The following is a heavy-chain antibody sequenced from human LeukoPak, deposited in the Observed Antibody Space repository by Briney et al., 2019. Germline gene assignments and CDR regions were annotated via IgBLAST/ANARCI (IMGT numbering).Heavy chain of an antibody. CDR1: GFTFSSYS. D-gene: IGHD6-13*01. V-gene: IGHV3-48*01. J-gene: IGHJ4*02. Sequence: PGGSLRLSCAASGFTFSSYSMNWVRQAPGKGLGWVSNISSSSSTIYYADSSKGRFTISRENAKNSLYLQMTSLRGEDMALDYCSKSGSDSRPYYFDYWGQGTPVTVSS. CDR3: SKSGSDSRPYYFDY. CDR2: ISSSSSTI.